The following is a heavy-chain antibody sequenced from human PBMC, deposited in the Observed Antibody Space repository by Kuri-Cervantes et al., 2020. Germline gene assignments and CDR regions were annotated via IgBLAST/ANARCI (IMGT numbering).Heavy chain of an antibody. CDR3: ARVPHSVATTRYYFDY. D-gene: IGHD5-12*01. V-gene: IGHV3-52*01. CDR1: GFTFSSSW. Sequence: GGSLRLSCAASGFTFSSSWMHWVCQAPEKGLEWVADIKCDGSEKYYADSVKGRFTISRDNSKNTLYLQMNSLRAEDTAVYYCARVPHSVATTRYYFDYWGQGTLVTVSS. J-gene: IGHJ4*02. CDR2: IKCDGSEK.